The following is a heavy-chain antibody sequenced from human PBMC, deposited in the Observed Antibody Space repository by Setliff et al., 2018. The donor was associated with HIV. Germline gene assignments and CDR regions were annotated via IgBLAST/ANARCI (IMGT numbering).Heavy chain of an antibody. CDR3: AKDRRGITGTKSCAWFDP. CDR2: VSSSTSTI. D-gene: IGHD1-7*01. CDR1: GFTFTNYY. V-gene: IGHV3-11*01. J-gene: IGHJ5*02. Sequence: GGSLRLSCAASGFTFTNYYMSWIRQAPGKGLELLSYVSSSTSTIYYADSVKGRFTISRDNAKNSLYLQMNSLRAEDTAVYYCAKDRRGITGTKSCAWFDPWGQGTLVTVSS.